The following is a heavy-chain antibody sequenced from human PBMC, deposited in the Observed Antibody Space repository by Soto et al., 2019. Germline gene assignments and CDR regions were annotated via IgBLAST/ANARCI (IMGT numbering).Heavy chain of an antibody. J-gene: IGHJ5*02. Sequence: SETLSLTCTVSGGSISSYYWSWIRQPPGKGLEWIGYIYNSGSINYNPSLKSRVTISLDTSKNQFSLKLSSVTAADTAVYYCARLLFGAANWFDPWGQGTLVTVSS. CDR1: GGSISSYY. CDR3: ARLLFGAANWFDP. V-gene: IGHV4-59*01. CDR2: IYNSGSI. D-gene: IGHD3-10*01.